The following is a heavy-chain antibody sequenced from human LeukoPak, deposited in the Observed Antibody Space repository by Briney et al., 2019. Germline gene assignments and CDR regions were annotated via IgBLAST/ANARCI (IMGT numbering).Heavy chain of an antibody. CDR3: AKDRVGGALEF. CDR1: GFTFSSYW. V-gene: IGHV3-7*01. D-gene: IGHD2-21*01. CDR2: IKQDGSDK. Sequence: GGSLRLSCAASGFTFSSYWMTWVRQAPGKGLEWVANIKQDGSDKYYMDSVRGRFTISRDNAKNSLYLQMNSLRVEDTAVYYCAKDRVGGALEFWGQGTLATVSS. J-gene: IGHJ4*02.